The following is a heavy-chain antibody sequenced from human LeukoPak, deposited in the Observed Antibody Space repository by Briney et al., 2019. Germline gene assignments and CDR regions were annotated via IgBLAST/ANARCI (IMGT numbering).Heavy chain of an antibody. Sequence: ASVKVSCKASGYTFTGYYMHWVRQAPGQGLEWMGRINPNSGGTNYAQKFQGRVTMTRDTSISTAYMELSRLRSDDTAVYYCARAEFYYDSSGYYFYWGQGTLVTVSS. CDR2: INPNSGGT. CDR3: ARAEFYYDSSGYYFY. D-gene: IGHD3-22*01. V-gene: IGHV1-2*06. CDR1: GYTFTGYY. J-gene: IGHJ4*02.